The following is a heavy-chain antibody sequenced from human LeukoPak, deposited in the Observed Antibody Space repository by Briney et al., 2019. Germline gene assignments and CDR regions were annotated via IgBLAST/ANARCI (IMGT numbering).Heavy chain of an antibody. CDR3: ARGIYDILTGYFDL. V-gene: IGHV4-34*01. CDR1: GGSFSGYY. Sequence: SETLSLTCAVYGGSFSGYYWSWIRQPPGKGVEWIGEINHSGSTNYNPSLKSRVTISVDTSKNQFSLKLSSVTAADTAVYYCARGIYDILTGYFDLWGRGTLVTVSS. D-gene: IGHD3-9*01. CDR2: INHSGST. J-gene: IGHJ2*01.